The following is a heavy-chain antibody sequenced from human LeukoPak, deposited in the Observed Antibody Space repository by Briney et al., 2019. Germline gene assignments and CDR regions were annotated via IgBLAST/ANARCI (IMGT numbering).Heavy chain of an antibody. D-gene: IGHD3-10*01. CDR2: INHSGST. CDR1: GGSFSGYY. J-gene: IGHJ6*03. Sequence: PSETLSLTCAVYGGSFSGYYWSWIRQPPGKGLEWIGEINHSGSTNYNPSLKSPVTISVDTSKNQFSLKLSSVTAADTAVYYCARSPYGSGSYYPYYYYYYMDVWGKGTTVTVSS. CDR3: ARSPYGSGSYYPYYYYYYMDV. V-gene: IGHV4-34*01.